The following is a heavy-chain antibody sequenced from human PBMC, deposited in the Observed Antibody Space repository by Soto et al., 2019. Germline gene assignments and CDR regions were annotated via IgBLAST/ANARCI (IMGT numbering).Heavy chain of an antibody. Sequence: QVQLQESGPGLVKPSETLSLTCTVSGVSFSSYYWSWIRQPPGKGLVWIGYIYYSGNTNYNPSLKSRVTISIDASKSQFSLELSYVTAADSAVYFCARGIGQQLPPLDWGQGTLVTVSS. CDR1: GVSFSSYY. D-gene: IGHD6-13*01. CDR2: IYYSGNT. J-gene: IGHJ4*02. V-gene: IGHV4-59*01. CDR3: ARGIGQQLPPLD.